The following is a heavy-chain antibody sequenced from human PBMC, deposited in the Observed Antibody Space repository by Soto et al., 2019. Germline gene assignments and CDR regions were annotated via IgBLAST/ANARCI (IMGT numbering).Heavy chain of an antibody. CDR2: INHSGST. Sequence: SETLSLTCAVYGGSFSGYYWSWIRQPPGKGLEWIGDINHSGSTNYNPSLKSRVTISVDTSKNQFSLKLSSVTAADTAVYYCARAGREFYYYYGMDVWGQGTTVTVSS. CDR1: GGSFSGYY. V-gene: IGHV4-34*01. CDR3: ARAGREFYYYYGMDV. J-gene: IGHJ6*02. D-gene: IGHD7-27*01.